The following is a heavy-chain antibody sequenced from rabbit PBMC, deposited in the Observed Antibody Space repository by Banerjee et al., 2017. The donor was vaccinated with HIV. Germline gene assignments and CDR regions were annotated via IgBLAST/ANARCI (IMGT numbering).Heavy chain of an antibody. D-gene: IGHD8-1*01. CDR2: IYNGDGST. V-gene: IGHV1S40*01. CDR3: ARGAGSSYLGYFNL. CDR1: GFSFSSSYY. J-gene: IGHJ4*01. Sequence: QSLEESGGGLVQPEGSLTLTCTASGFSFSSSYYMCWVRQAPGKGLEWIACIYNGDGSTYYASWAKGRFTISKTSSTTVTLQMTSLTAADTATYFCARGAGSSYLGYFNLWGQGTLVTVS.